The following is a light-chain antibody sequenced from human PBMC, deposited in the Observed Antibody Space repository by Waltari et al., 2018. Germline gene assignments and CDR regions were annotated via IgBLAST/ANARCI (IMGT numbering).Light chain of an antibody. V-gene: IGLV2-14*03. J-gene: IGLJ2*01. Sequence: QSALTQPASVSGSPGQSITISCTGTSNDVGASNFFSWYQQHPGRAPQLMIYAVTDRPSGISYRFSGSKSANTASLTSSGLLPEDEAIYYCSSFTDTHTLLFGGGTTVTVL. CDR3: SSFTDTHTLL. CDR1: SNDVGASNF. CDR2: AVT.